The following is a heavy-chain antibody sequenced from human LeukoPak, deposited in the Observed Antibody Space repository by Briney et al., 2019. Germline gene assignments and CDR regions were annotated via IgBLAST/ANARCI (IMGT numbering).Heavy chain of an antibody. J-gene: IGHJ6*03. CDR3: ARDPYSGSYGDYYYYYMDV. CDR1: GFTFSSYN. CDR2: ITSSSSFI. Sequence: PGESLRLSCAASGFTFSSYNMNWVRQAPGKGLEWVSSITSSSSFIYYADSVKGRFTISRDNAKNSLYLQMNSLRDEDTAVYYCARDPYSGSYGDYYYYYMDVWGKGTTVSISS. D-gene: IGHD1-26*01. V-gene: IGHV3-21*01.